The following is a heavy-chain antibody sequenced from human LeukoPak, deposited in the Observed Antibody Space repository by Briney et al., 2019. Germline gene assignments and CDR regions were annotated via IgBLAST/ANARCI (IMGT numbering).Heavy chain of an antibody. CDR2: ISGSGGST. V-gene: IGHV3-23*01. CDR3: ARVGWRDYYDSSGYYDYGMDV. CDR1: GFTFSSYA. Sequence: PGGSLRLSCAASGFTFSSYAMSWVRQAPGKGLEWVSAISGSGGSTYYADSVKGRFTISRDNSKNTLYLQMNSLRAEDTAVYYCARVGWRDYYDSSGYYDYGMDVWGQGTTVTVSS. J-gene: IGHJ6*02. D-gene: IGHD3-22*01.